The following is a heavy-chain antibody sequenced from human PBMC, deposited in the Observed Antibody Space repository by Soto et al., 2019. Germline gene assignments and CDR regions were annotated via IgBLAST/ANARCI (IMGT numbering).Heavy chain of an antibody. CDR2: IYSTGSS. V-gene: IGHV4-30-4*01. D-gene: IGHD4-4*01. CDR3: TTFDYSIGGLGFDY. CDR1: GGSISRGNYY. Sequence: PSETLSLTCTVSGGSISRGNYYWSWIRQSPGKGLEWIGYIYSTGSSYYNPSLRSRVSMSVDTSKNQFSLNLSSVTAADTAVYYCTTFDYSIGGLGFDYWGQGTLVTVSS. J-gene: IGHJ4*02.